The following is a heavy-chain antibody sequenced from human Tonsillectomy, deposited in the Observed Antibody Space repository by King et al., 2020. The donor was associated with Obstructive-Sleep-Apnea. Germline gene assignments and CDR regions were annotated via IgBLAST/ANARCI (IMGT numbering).Heavy chain of an antibody. CDR1: GFTFSTYW. CDR2: INPDGSST. V-gene: IGHV3-74*01. J-gene: IGHJ4*02. D-gene: IGHD3-10*01. CDR3: TRQFTGAPIDY. Sequence: VQLVESGGSLVQPGGSLRLSCAASGFTFSTYWMHWVRQAPGEGLVWVSRINPDGSSTNYAASVQGRFTISRDNAKNTLYLQMNSLSAEDTAVYYCTRQFTGAPIDYWGQGTLVTVSS.